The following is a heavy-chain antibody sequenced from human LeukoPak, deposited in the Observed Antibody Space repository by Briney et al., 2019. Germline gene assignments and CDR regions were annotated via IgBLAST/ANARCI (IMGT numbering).Heavy chain of an antibody. J-gene: IGHJ4*02. Sequence: GGSLRLSCAASGFTFSNYNMHWVRQAPGKGLEWVAVMSYDGSDKYYVDSVKGRFTISRDNSKNTLYLQMNSLRAEDTAVYYCAKDRSSSWALDYWGQGTLVTVSS. V-gene: IGHV3-30*18. CDR1: GFTFSNYN. CDR2: MSYDGSDK. D-gene: IGHD6-13*01. CDR3: AKDRSSSWALDY.